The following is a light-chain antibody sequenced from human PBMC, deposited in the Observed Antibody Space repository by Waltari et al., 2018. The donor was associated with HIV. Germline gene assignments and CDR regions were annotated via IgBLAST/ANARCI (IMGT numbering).Light chain of an antibody. Sequence: QSVLTQPPSVSAAPGQKVTISCSGSSSNIGNNYVSWYQQLPGTAPKLRIYDNNKRPSGIPDRFSGSKSGTAATLGSTGLQTGDEADYYCGTWDSSLSAGLFGGGTKLTVL. CDR3: GTWDSSLSAGL. J-gene: IGLJ2*01. CDR2: DNN. V-gene: IGLV1-51*01. CDR1: SSNIGNNY.